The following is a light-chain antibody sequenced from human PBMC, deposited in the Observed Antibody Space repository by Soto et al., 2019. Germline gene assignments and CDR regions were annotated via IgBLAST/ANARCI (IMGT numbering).Light chain of an antibody. J-gene: IGLJ2*01. CDR1: MSNIEINY. Sequence: QSVLTQPPSVSAAPRQNVTISCTGSMSNIEINYVSWYQHLPGTAPKLLIFDNIRRPSGIPDRFSGSKSGTSATLDITGLQTGDEAEYYCGAWDNVLSVMLFGGGTKVTVL. V-gene: IGLV1-51*01. CDR2: DNI. CDR3: GAWDNVLSVML.